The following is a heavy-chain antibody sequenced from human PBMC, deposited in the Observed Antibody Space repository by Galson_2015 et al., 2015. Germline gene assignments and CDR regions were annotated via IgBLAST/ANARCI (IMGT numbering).Heavy chain of an antibody. CDR2: ISYDGSNK. Sequence: SLRLSCAASGFTFSSYAMHWVRQAPGKGLEWVAVISYDGSNKYYADSVKGRFTISRDNSKNTLYLQMNSLRAEDTAVYYCARDWRVGGYGLAGDYYYGMDVWGQGTTVTVSS. CDR1: GFTFSSYA. D-gene: IGHD5-12*01. J-gene: IGHJ6*02. V-gene: IGHV3-30-3*01. CDR3: ARDWRVGGYGLAGDYYYGMDV.